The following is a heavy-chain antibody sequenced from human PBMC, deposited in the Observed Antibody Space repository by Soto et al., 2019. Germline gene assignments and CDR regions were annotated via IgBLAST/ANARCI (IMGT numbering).Heavy chain of an antibody. J-gene: IGHJ3*02. V-gene: IGHV3-23*01. CDR3: AKGMTMVRGVIKTGDAFDI. D-gene: IGHD3-10*01. Sequence: EVQLLESGGGLVQPGGSLRLSCAASGFTFSSYAMSWVRQAPGKGLEWVSAISGSGGSTYYADSVKGRFTISRDNSKNTMYLQMNSLRPDDTAVYYCAKGMTMVRGVIKTGDAFDIWGQGTMVTVSS. CDR2: ISGSGGST. CDR1: GFTFSSYA.